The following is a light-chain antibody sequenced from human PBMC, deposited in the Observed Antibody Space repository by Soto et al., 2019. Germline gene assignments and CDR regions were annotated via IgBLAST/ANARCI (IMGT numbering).Light chain of an antibody. CDR2: GTS. V-gene: IGKV3-20*01. J-gene: IGKJ1*01. Sequence: EIVLTQSPGTLSLSPGERATLSCRASQSVSSSYLAWYQQKPGQAPRLLIYGTSSRATAIPDRFSGSGSGTDFTVTISRLEPEDFAVYYCQQYGSSSWTFCQGTKVEIK. CDR1: QSVSSSY. CDR3: QQYGSSSWT.